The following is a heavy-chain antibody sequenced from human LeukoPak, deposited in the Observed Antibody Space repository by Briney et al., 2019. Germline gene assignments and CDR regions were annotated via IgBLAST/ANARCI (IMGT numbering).Heavy chain of an antibody. V-gene: IGHV3-30-3*01. D-gene: IGHD6-19*01. CDR3: ARPAGTYDYSYGMDV. CDR1: AFTFSSYA. CDR2: ISYDGSNK. Sequence: PGGSLRLSGAASAFTFSSYAMHWVRQAPGKGLEWVAVISYDGSNKYYADSVKGRFTISRDNSKNTLYLQMNSLRAEDTAVYYCARPAGTYDYSYGMDVWGQGTTVTVSS. J-gene: IGHJ6*02.